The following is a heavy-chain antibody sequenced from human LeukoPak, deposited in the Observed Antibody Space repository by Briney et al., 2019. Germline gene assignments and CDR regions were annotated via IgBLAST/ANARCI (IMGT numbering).Heavy chain of an antibody. V-gene: IGHV1-2*02. CDR3: ARVAGYSSGFGADY. J-gene: IGHJ4*02. CDR2: INPNSGGT. D-gene: IGHD6-19*01. CDR1: GYTFTSYD. Sequence: ASVKVSCKASGYTFTSYDINWVRQATGQGLEWMGWINPNSGGTNYAQKFQGRVTITRDTSISTAYMELSRLRSDDTAVYYCARVAGYSSGFGADYWGQGTLVTVSS.